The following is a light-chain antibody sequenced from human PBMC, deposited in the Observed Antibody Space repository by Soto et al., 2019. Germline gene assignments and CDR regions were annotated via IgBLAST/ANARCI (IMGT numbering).Light chain of an antibody. V-gene: IGKV1-5*03. CDR2: KAS. Sequence: DIQMTQSPSTLSAFVGDRVTITCRASQSVVSWLAWYQQKPGKDPKLLIYKASTLQNGVPSRFSDSGSGSEFSLTISRLQADDLATYYCHLNHSFWSFGQGTTVEIK. J-gene: IGKJ1*01. CDR3: HLNHSFWS. CDR1: QSVVSW.